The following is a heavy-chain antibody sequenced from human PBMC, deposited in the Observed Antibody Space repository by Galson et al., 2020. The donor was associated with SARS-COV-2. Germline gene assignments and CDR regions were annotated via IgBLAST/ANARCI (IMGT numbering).Heavy chain of an antibody. Sequence: GGSLRLSCAASGFTFSSYAMHWVRQAPGKGLEWVAVISYDGSNKYYADSVKGRFTISSDNSKNTLYLQMNSLRAEDTALYYCARDYYVSSGYYNHGFDPWGQRTLVTVSS. CDR1: GFTFSSYA. J-gene: IGHJ5*02. V-gene: IGHV3-30*04. D-gene: IGHD3-22*01. CDR3: ARDYYVSSGYYNHGFDP. CDR2: ISYDGSNK.